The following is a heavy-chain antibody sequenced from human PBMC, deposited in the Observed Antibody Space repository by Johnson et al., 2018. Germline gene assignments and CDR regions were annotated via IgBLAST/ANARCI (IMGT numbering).Heavy chain of an antibody. D-gene: IGHD2-8*01. CDR1: GFTFSIYA. Sequence: QVQLVQSGGGVVQPGRSLRLSCSASGFTFSIYAMHWVRQAPGKGLEWVAVISHDGSNKYYGDSVKGRFTISRDKSKNTLYLQMNSLRAEDTALYYCAGRRDFSNGVCYGMDVWGQGTTVTVSS. CDR3: AGRRDFSNGVCYGMDV. J-gene: IGHJ6*02. V-gene: IGHV3-30-3*01. CDR2: ISHDGSNK.